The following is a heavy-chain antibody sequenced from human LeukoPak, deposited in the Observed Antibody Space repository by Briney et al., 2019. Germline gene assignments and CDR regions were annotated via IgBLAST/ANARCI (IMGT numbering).Heavy chain of an antibody. CDR3: ARQTGAGLFILP. Sequence: SETLSLTCTVSGGSISSSSYYWGWIRQPPGKGLEWIGSIYYSGSTYYNPSLKSRVTISVDTSKNQFSLKLSSVTAADTAVYYCARQTGAGLFILPGGQGTLVTVSS. J-gene: IGHJ4*02. CDR1: GGSISSSSYY. V-gene: IGHV4-39*01. D-gene: IGHD3-3*01. CDR2: IYYSGST.